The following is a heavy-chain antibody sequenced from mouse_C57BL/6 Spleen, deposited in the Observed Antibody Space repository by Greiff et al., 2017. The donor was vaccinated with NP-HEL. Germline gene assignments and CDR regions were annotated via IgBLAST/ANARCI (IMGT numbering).Heavy chain of an antibody. Sequence: VQLQQSGAELVKPGASVKMSCKASGYTFTSYWITWVKQRPGQGLEWIGDIYPGSGSTNYNEKFKSKATLTVDTSSSTAYMQLSSLTSEDSAVYYCAREGGSSGYVGYWGQGTTLTVSS. CDR1: GYTFTSYW. D-gene: IGHD3-2*02. CDR2: IYPGSGST. CDR3: AREGGSSGYVGY. V-gene: IGHV1-55*01. J-gene: IGHJ2*01.